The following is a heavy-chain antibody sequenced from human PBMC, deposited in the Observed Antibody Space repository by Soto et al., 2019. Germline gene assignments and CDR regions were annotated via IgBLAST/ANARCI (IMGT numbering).Heavy chain of an antibody. CDR2: FDPEDGET. CDR3: ATYGSGGGYYGMDV. Sequence: ASVKVSCKVSGYALTELSMHWVRQAPGKGLEWMGGFDPEDGETIYAQKFQGRVTMTEDTSTDTAYMELSSLRSEDTAVYYCATYGSGGGYYGMDVWGQGTTVTVSS. J-gene: IGHJ6*02. V-gene: IGHV1-24*01. CDR1: GYALTELS. D-gene: IGHD3-10*01.